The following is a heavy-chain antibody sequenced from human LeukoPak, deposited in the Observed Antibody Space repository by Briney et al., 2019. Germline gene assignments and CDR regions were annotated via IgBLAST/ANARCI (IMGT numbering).Heavy chain of an antibody. J-gene: IGHJ5*02. V-gene: IGHV1-69*13. CDR1: GGTFSSYA. CDR2: IIPIFGTA. Sequence: SVKVSCKASGGTFSSYAISWVRQAPGQGLEWMGGIIPIFGTANYAQKFQGRVTITADESTSTAYMELSSLRSEDTAVYYCARDSMAYYDILTGYENWFDPWGQGTLVTVSS. CDR3: ARDSMAYYDILTGYENWFDP. D-gene: IGHD3-9*01.